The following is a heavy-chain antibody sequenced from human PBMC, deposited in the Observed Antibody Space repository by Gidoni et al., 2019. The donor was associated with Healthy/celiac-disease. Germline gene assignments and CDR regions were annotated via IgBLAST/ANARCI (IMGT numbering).Heavy chain of an antibody. J-gene: IGHJ4*02. CDR2: INPNSGGT. CDR1: GYTFTGYY. Sequence: QVQLVQSGAEVKKPGASVKVSCKASGYTFTGYYMHWVRQAPGQGLEWMGWINPNSGGTNYAQKFQGRVTMTRDTSISTAYMELSRLRSDDTAVYYCARGLLWFGELPPFDYWGQGTLVTVSS. D-gene: IGHD3-10*01. CDR3: ARGLLWFGELPPFDY. V-gene: IGHV1-2*02.